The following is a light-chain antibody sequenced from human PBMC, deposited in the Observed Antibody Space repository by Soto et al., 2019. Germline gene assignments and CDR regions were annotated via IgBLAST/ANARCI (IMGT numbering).Light chain of an antibody. Sequence: QSALTQPASVSGSPGQSITISCTGSSSDVGGYDYVSWYQHHPGKAPKLMIHDVSNRPSGVSNRFAGSTSGNTATLTISGLRAEDEADYYCSSYTSSSRPYVFGTGTKLTVL. CDR3: SSYTSSSRPYV. CDR1: SSDVGGYDY. V-gene: IGLV2-14*03. J-gene: IGLJ1*01. CDR2: DVS.